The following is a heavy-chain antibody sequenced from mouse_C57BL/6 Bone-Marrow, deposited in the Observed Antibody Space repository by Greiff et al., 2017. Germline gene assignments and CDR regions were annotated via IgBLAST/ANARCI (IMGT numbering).Heavy chain of an antibody. CDR2: ISSGSSTI. Sequence: EVHLVESGGGLVKPGGSLKLSCAASGFTFSDYGMHWVRQAPEKGLEWVAYISSGSSTIYYADTVKGRFTISRDNAKNTLFLQMTSLRSEDTAMYYCARGGYYWGQGTSVTVSS. CDR1: GFTFSDYG. CDR3: ARGGYY. V-gene: IGHV5-17*01. J-gene: IGHJ4*01.